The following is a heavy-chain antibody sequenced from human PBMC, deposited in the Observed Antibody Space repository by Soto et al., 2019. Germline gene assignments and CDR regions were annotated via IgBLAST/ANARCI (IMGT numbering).Heavy chain of an antibody. V-gene: IGHV2-5*02. CDR1: GFSFTTGGVG. Sequence: QIYLKESGPTLVKLTETLTLTCTFSGFSFTTGGVGVVWIRQPPGKALEWLAVIFWDDDKRYSPYLKSRLTITKDTSKNHVGLTMTNMEPVDTATYYCAHTRYYGDYLDYWGQGTLVTVSS. CDR3: AHTRYYGDYLDY. CDR2: IFWDDDK. D-gene: IGHD4-17*01. J-gene: IGHJ4*02.